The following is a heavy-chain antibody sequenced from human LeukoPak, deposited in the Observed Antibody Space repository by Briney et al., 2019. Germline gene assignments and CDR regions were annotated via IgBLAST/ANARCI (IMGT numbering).Heavy chain of an antibody. D-gene: IGHD1-26*01. V-gene: IGHV3-23*01. Sequence: GGSLRLSCAASGFTFSSYAMSWGPGAPGKGRGWGSAIGGSGGRTSYADYVKGPFTLATNHPKNTLYLQMNSLRAEHTAVYYRAEDVEYSGSYSAYWGQGTLVTVSS. CDR1: GFTFSSYA. J-gene: IGHJ4*02. CDR3: AEDVEYSGSYSAY. CDR2: IGGSGGRT.